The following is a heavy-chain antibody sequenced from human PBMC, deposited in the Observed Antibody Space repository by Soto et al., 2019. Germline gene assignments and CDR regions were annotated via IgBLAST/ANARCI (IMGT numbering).Heavy chain of an antibody. CDR3: AKELVNIVVVPAASGFDP. V-gene: IGHV3-48*03. J-gene: IGHJ5*02. Sequence: GGSLRLSCAASGLTFSTYEMNWVRQAPGKGLEWVSYISSSGSTIYYADSVKGRFTISRDNAKNSLYLQMNSLRAEDTAVYYCAKELVNIVVVPAASGFDPWGQGTLVTVSS. D-gene: IGHD2-2*01. CDR1: GLTFSTYE. CDR2: ISSSGSTI.